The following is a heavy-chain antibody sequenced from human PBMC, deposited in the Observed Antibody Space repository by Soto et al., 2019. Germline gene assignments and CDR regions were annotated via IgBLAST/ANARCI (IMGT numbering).Heavy chain of an antibody. CDR1: GFTFDDYA. Sequence: EVQLVESGGGLVQPGRSLRLSCAASGFTFDDYAMHWVRQAPGKGLEWVSGISWNSGSIGYVDSVKGRFTISRDNAKNSLYLQMNSLRAEDTALYYCAKDLSMTTVTSEYYGMDVWGQGTTVTVSS. D-gene: IGHD4-17*01. CDR3: AKDLSMTTVTSEYYGMDV. CDR2: ISWNSGSI. J-gene: IGHJ6*02. V-gene: IGHV3-9*01.